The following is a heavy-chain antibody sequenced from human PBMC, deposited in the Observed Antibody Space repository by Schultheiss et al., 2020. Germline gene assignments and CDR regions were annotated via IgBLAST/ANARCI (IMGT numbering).Heavy chain of an antibody. CDR1: GGSFSGYY. CDR3: ARERSGPRITIFGVVNTAYFDY. J-gene: IGHJ4*02. V-gene: IGHV4-34*01. CDR2: INHSGST. Sequence: SETLSLTCAVYGGSFSGYYWSWIRQPPGKGLEWIGEINHSGSTNYNPSLKSRVTISVDTSKNQFSLKLSSVTAADTAVYYCARERSGPRITIFGVVNTAYFDYWGQGTLVTVSS. D-gene: IGHD3-3*01.